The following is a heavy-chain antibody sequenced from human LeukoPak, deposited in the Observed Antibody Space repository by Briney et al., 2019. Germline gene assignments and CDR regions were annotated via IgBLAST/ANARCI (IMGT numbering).Heavy chain of an antibody. CDR3: AREEDINDYGGNNAFDI. J-gene: IGHJ3*02. CDR1: GFTFSGSA. CDR2: IRSKANSYAT. D-gene: IGHD4-23*01. V-gene: IGHV3-73*01. Sequence: GGSLRLSCAASGFTFSGSAMHWVRQASGKGLEWVGRIRSKANSYATAYATSMKGRFTISRDDSKNTLYLQMNSLRAEDTAVYYCAREEDINDYGGNNAFDIWGQGTMVTVSS.